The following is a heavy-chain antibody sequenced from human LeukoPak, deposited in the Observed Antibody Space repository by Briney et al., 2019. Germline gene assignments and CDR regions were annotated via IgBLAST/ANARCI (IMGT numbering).Heavy chain of an antibody. CDR1: GFTFSSYA. V-gene: IGHV3-23*01. J-gene: IGHJ4*02. Sequence: GGSLRLSCAASGFTFSSYAMSWVRQAPGKELEWVSAISGSGGSTYYADSVKGRFTISRDNAKNSLYLQMNSLRAEDTAVYYCARSDSGSYFLCDYWGQGTLVTVSS. CDR2: ISGSGGST. CDR3: ARSDSGSYFLCDY. D-gene: IGHD1-26*01.